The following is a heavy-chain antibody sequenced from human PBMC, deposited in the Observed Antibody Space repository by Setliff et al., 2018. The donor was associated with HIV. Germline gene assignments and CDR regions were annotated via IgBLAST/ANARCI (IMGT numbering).Heavy chain of an antibody. D-gene: IGHD5-12*01. CDR1: GFTFSSYV. CDR3: AKVGREYNGYDLTFDS. J-gene: IGHJ4*01. CDR2: TWYDGRTT. V-gene: IGHV3-33*03. Sequence: SLRLSCAASGFTFSSYVMHWVRQAPGKGLEWVALTWYDGRTTYYADSVKGRFTISRDNSRNTLNLQMNTLRAEDTAMYYCAKVGREYNGYDLTFDSWGQGTLVTVSS.